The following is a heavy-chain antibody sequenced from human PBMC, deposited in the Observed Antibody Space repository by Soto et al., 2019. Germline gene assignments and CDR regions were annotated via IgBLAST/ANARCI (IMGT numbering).Heavy chain of an antibody. D-gene: IGHD6-19*01. Sequence: QVQLVESGGGVVQPGRSLRLSCAASGFTFSSYGMHWVRQAPGKGLEWVAVIWYDGSNKYYAASVKGRFTISRDHSKNSLYGQMNSLRAEDKAVYYCARDRAGDGSGWYQRGGFDSWGQGTMVTVSS. CDR2: IWYDGSNK. J-gene: IGHJ4*02. CDR1: GFTFSSYG. CDR3: ARDRAGDGSGWYQRGGFDS. V-gene: IGHV3-33*01.